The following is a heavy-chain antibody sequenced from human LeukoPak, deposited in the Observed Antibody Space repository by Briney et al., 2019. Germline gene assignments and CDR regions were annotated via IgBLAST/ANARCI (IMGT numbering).Heavy chain of an antibody. CDR1: GFTFSSYG. CDR2: IRYDGSNK. V-gene: IGHV3-30*02. Sequence: GGSLRLSCAASGFTFSSYGMHWVRQAPGKGLEWVAFIRYDGSNKYYADSVKGRFTISRDNSKNTLYLQMNSLRAEDTAVYYCAKDSQIRGYSYGKNYYYYMDVWGKGTTVTVSS. CDR3: AKDSQIRGYSYGKNYYYYMDV. D-gene: IGHD5-18*01. J-gene: IGHJ6*03.